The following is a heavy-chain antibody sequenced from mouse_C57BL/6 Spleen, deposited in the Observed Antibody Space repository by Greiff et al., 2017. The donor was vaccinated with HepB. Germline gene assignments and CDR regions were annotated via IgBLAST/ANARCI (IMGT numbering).Heavy chain of an antibody. Sequence: EVQLQESGAELVRPGASVKLSCTASGFNIKDDYMHWVKQRPEQGLEWIGWIDPENGDTEYASKFQGKATITADTSSNTAYLQLSSLTSEDTAVYYCTTLFWDFDYWGQGTTLTVSS. V-gene: IGHV14-4*01. D-gene: IGHD4-1*01. CDR2: IDPENGDT. CDR3: TTLFWDFDY. CDR1: GFNIKDDY. J-gene: IGHJ2*01.